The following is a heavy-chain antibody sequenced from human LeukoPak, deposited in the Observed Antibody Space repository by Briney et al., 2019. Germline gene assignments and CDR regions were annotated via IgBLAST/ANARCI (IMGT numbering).Heavy chain of an antibody. CDR3: ARVGPRRYCSSTSCYEDY. V-gene: IGHV1-2*02. J-gene: IGHJ4*02. D-gene: IGHD2-2*01. CDR1: GYTFTGYY. Sequence: ASVKVSCTASGYTFTGYYMHWVRQAPGQGLEWMGWINPNSGGTNYAQKFQGRVTMTRDTSISTAYMELSRLRSDDTAVYYCARVGPRRYCSSTSCYEDYWGQGTLVTVSS. CDR2: INPNSGGT.